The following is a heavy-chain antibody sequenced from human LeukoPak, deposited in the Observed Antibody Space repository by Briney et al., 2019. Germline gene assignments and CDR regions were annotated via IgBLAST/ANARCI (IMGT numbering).Heavy chain of an antibody. Sequence: ASVKVSCKTSGYTFTSYAMHWVRQAPGQRLEWMGWINAGNGNSEYSQKFQGRVTMTTDTSTSTAYMELRSLRSEDTAVYYCARARRSVDIVVVPAAIQRYYYMDVWGKGTTVTVSS. CDR1: GYTFTSYA. D-gene: IGHD2-2*03. J-gene: IGHJ6*03. CDR2: INAGNGNS. V-gene: IGHV1-3*01. CDR3: ARARRSVDIVVVPAAIQRYYYMDV.